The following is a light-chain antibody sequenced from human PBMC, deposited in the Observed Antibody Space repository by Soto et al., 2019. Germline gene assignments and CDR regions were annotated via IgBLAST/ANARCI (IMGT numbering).Light chain of an antibody. CDR3: SSYAGNNIYYV. V-gene: IGLV2-8*01. CDR1: SNDVGGYNF. Sequence: QSALTQPPSASGSPGQSVTISCTGTSNDVGGYNFVSWYQQHPGKAPKLMIFEVSKRPSGVPDRFSGSKSGSTASLTVSGIQAEDEADYYCSSYAGNNIYYVFGTGTKLTVL. J-gene: IGLJ1*01. CDR2: EVS.